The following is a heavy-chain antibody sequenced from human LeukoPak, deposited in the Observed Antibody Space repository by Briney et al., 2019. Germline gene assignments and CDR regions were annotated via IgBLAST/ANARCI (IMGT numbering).Heavy chain of an antibody. J-gene: IGHJ4*02. D-gene: IGHD1-26*01. CDR3: ARVIVGATSYFDY. CDR1: GFTFGSYW. V-gene: IGHV3-74*01. CDR2: MNSDGSST. Sequence: GSLILSCAASGFTFGSYWMHWVRQAPGKGLVWVSRMNSDGSSTSYADSVKGRFTISRDNAKNTLYLQMNSLRAEDTAVYYCARVIVGATSYFDYWGQGTLVTVSS.